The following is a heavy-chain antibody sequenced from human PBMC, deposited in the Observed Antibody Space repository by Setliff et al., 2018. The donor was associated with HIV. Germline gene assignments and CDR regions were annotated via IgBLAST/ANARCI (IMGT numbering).Heavy chain of an antibody. CDR2: IYHTGYS. CDR3: ARGDGYRANDAFYDTGMDV. V-gene: IGHV4-59*01. CDR1: GASINSYY. Sequence: PSETLSLTCKVSGASINSYYWSWIRQPPGKGLEWIGYIYHTGYSNSKPSLESRVTISLDTSKNQFSLRLNSVTAADTAVYYCARGDGYRANDAFYDTGMDVWGQGITVTVSS. D-gene: IGHD5-12*01. J-gene: IGHJ6*02.